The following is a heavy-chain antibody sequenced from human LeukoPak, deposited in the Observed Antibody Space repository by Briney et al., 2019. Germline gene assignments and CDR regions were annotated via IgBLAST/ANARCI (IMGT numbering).Heavy chain of an antibody. CDR1: GFTFSSYG. Sequence: GGSLRLSCAGSGFTFSSYGMHWVRQAPGKGLEWVSTSETDASTYYADSVKGRFTISRDNSKNMLYMQMNSLRAEDTAVYYCTKFDAPSGRKNYWGQGTLVTVSS. J-gene: IGHJ4*02. V-gene: IGHV3-23*01. CDR2: SETDAST. CDR3: TKFDAPSGRKNY.